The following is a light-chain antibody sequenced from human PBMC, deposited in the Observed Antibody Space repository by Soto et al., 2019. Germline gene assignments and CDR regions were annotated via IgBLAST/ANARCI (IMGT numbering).Light chain of an antibody. Sequence: EVVLTQSPATLSVSPGDRATLSCRASQSVSRNLAWYQQKPGQAPRLLIYGASTRATGVTTRFSGIWSATEVTHSSSSLQSEDVAVYYCQQYGDWPRESFGQRTKLEI. CDR2: GAS. CDR1: QSVSRN. J-gene: IGKJ2*01. CDR3: QQYGDWPRES. V-gene: IGKV3-15*01.